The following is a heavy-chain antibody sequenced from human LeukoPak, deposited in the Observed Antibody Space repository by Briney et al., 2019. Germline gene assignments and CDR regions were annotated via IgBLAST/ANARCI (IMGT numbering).Heavy chain of an antibody. V-gene: IGHV1-8*01. CDR3: ARGEAVAALTRLPN. CDR1: GYTFTSYD. CDR2: MNPNSGNT. D-gene: IGHD6-19*01. J-gene: IGHJ4*02. Sequence: ASVKVSCKASGYTFTSYDINWVRQATGQGFEWMGWMNPNSGNTGYAQKFQGRVTMTRNTSISTAYMELSSLRSEDTAVYYCARGEAVAALTRLPNWGQGTLVTVSS.